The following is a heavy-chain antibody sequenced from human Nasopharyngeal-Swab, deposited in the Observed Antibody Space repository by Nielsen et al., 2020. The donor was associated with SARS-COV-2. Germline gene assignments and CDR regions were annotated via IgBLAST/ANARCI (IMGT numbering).Heavy chain of an antibody. CDR3: ARIGCSGGSCYCDY. D-gene: IGHD2-15*01. CDR1: GGSISSGSYY. CDR2: MYHTGTT. V-gene: IGHV4-39*07. Sequence: SETLSLTCSVSGGSISSGSYYWGWIRQPPGKGLEWIGSMYHTGTTYYNPSLKSRVTISVDTSKNQFSLKLSSVTAADTAVYYCARIGCSGGSCYCDYWGQGTLVTVSS. J-gene: IGHJ4*02.